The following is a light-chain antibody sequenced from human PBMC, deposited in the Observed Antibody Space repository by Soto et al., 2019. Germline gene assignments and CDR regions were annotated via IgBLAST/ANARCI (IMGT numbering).Light chain of an antibody. J-gene: IGKJ4*01. CDR2: GAS. V-gene: IGKV3-15*01. Sequence: EIVMTQSPATLSVSPGERATLSCRASQSVSSNLAWYPQKAGQAPRLLMYGASTRATGIPARFSGSGSGTEFTLTISSLQSEDFAVYYCQQYNNWPLTFGGGTKVEIK. CDR3: QQYNNWPLT. CDR1: QSVSSN.